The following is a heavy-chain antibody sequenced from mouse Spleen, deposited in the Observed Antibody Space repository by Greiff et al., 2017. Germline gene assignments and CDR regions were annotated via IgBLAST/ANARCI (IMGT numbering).Heavy chain of an antibody. CDR2: ISSGGSYT. Sequence: EVMLVESGGGLVKPGGSLKLSCAASGFTFSSYAMSWVRQTPEKRLEWVATISSGGSYTYYPDSVKGRFTISRDNAKNTLYLQMSSLRSEDTAMYYCARRPYWGQGTSVTVSS. CDR3: ARRPY. V-gene: IGHV5-9-1*01. J-gene: IGHJ4*01. CDR1: GFTFSSYA.